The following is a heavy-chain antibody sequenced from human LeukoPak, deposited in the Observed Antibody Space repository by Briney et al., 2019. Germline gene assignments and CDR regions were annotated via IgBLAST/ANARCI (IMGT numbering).Heavy chain of an antibody. CDR2: INPNSGGT. V-gene: IGHV1-2*02. CDR1: GYTFTGYY. Sequence: GASVKVSCKASGYTFTGYYMHWVRHAPGQGLEWMGWINPNSGGTNYAQKFQGRVTMTRDTSISTAYMELSRLRSDDAAVYYCARDLGRLIKRGCCFHPWGLGTLVTVSS. D-gene: IGHD3-16*01. J-gene: IGHJ5*02. CDR3: ARDLGRLIKRGCCFHP.